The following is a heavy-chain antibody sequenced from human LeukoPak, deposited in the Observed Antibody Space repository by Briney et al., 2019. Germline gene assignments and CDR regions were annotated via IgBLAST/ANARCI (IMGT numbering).Heavy chain of an antibody. CDR2: IRSSGSTK. D-gene: IGHD4-17*01. J-gene: IGHJ4*02. V-gene: IGHV3-48*03. CDR3: AREINGDYFDY. CDR1: GFIFSSYE. Sequence: GGSLRLSCAASGFIFSSYEMNWVRQAPGKGLEWVSYIRSSGSTKYYADFVKGRFTISRDNAKHSLYLQMNSLRAEDTAVYYCAREINGDYFDYWGQGTLVTVSS.